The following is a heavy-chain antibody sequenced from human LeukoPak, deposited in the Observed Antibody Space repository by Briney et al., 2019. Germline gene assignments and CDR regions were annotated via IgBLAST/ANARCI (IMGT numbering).Heavy chain of an antibody. V-gene: IGHV3-7*01. J-gene: IGHJ6*03. CDR1: GFTFSNYW. D-gene: IGHD3-3*01. CDR2: IKQDGSEK. CDR3: ARDNGVVHGVYYMDV. Sequence: GGSLRLSCAASGFTFSNYWMTWVRQAPGKGLEWVADIKQDGSEKLYVKSVRGRFTVSRDNAKMSLFLQLNSRRAEDTAVYYCARDNGVVHGVYYMDVWGKGTTVTVS.